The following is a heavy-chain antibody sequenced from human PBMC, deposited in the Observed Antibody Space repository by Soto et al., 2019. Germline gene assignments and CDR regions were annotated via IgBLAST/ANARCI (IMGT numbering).Heavy chain of an antibody. Sequence: ASVKVSFKASGYTFTGYYMHWVRQAPGQGLEWMGWINPNSGGTNYAQKFQGWVTMTRDTSISTAYMELSRLRSDDTAVYYCARASGYSGYGGYYYYYYGMDVWGQGTTVTVSS. CDR2: INPNSGGT. CDR1: GYTFTGYY. D-gene: IGHD5-12*01. J-gene: IGHJ6*02. V-gene: IGHV1-2*04. CDR3: ARASGYSGYGGYYYYYYGMDV.